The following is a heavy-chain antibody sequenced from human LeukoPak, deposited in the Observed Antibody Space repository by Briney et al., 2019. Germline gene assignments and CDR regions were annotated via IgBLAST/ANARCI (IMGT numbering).Heavy chain of an antibody. Sequence: GGSLRLSCAASGFTFSSYGMHWVRQAPGKGLEWVAVIWYDGSNKYYADSVKGRFTISRDNSKNTLYLQMNSLRAEDTAVYYCARPNDEFGEWVLEYWGQGTLVTVSS. CDR1: GFTFSSYG. J-gene: IGHJ4*02. CDR2: IWYDGSNK. CDR3: ARPNDEFGEWVLEY. V-gene: IGHV3-33*01. D-gene: IGHD3-10*01.